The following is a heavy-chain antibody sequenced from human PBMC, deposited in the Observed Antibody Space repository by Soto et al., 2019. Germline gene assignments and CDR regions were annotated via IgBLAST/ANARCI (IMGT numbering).Heavy chain of an antibody. V-gene: IGHV3-23*01. J-gene: IGHJ4*02. CDR3: AKGRSESSGWYREHFDY. D-gene: IGHD6-19*01. CDR2: ISGSGGST. CDR1: GFTFSSYA. Sequence: GGSLRLSCAASGFTFSSYAMSWVRQAPGKGLEWVSAISGSGGSTYYADSVKGRFTISRDNSKNTLYLQMNSLRAEDTAVYYCAKGRSESSGWYREHFDYWGQGTLVTVSS.